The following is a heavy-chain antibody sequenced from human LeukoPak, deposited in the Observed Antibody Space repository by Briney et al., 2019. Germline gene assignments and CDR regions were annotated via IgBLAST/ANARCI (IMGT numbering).Heavy chain of an antibody. CDR2: ISGSGGST. J-gene: IGHJ4*02. CDR1: GFTFSSYA. CDR3: AKSGREVTGLDY. V-gene: IGHV3-23*01. D-gene: IGHD2-21*02. Sequence: GGSLRLSCAASGFTFSSYAISWVRQAPGKGLEWVSAISGSGGSTYYADSVKGRFTISRDNSKNTLYLQMNSLRAEDTAVYYCAKSGREVTGLDYWGQGILVTVSS.